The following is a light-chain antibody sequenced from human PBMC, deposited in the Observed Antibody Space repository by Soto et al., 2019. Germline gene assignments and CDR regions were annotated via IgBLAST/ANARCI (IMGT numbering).Light chain of an antibody. J-gene: IGKJ5*01. Sequence: EIVLAQSPGPLSLSPGERATLSCSSSQSVGSSYLAWYQQKPGQAPRLLIYDASNRATGIPARFSGSGSGTDFTITISSLEPEDVAVYYCQQYGSSPITLGQGTRLEI. CDR1: QSVGSSY. CDR2: DAS. CDR3: QQYGSSPIT. V-gene: IGKV3-20*01.